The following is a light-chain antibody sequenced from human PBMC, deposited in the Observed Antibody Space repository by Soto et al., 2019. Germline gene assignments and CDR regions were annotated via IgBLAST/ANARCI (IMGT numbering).Light chain of an antibody. J-gene: IGKJ1*01. CDR3: HQYGGSPWT. V-gene: IGKV3-20*01. CDR1: QSFSSTY. Sequence: EIMLKQSPGTLSLTPAERATLSCRASQSFSSTYLAWYQQKPGQAPRLLIYGASSRATGIPDRFSGSGSGTDFTLTISRLEPEDFAVYYCHQYGGSPWTFGQGTKVDI. CDR2: GAS.